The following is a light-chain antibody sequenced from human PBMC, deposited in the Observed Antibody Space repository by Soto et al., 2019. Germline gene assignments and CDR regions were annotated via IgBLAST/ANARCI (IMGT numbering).Light chain of an antibody. J-gene: IGKJ1*01. CDR1: QSLLHSNGYNY. V-gene: IGKV2-28*01. CDR3: VQALQSPPWT. Sequence: DIVVTQSPLTLPVTPGETASISCRSSQSLLHSNGYNYLDWYLQKPGQSPQILIYLGSNRASGVPDRFSGSGSGTDFTLKISRVEAEDVGVYYCVQALQSPPWTFGQATKVEIK. CDR2: LGS.